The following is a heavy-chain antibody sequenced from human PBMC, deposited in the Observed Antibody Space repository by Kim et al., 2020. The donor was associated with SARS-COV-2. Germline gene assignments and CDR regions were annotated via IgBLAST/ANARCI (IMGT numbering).Heavy chain of an antibody. CDR2: GGT. V-gene: IGHV1-46*01. D-gene: IGHD2-21*01. J-gene: IGHJ4*02. Sequence: GGTGYAQKFQGRITITRDTSTSTVYLELSSLRSEDTAVYYCAREANSADYWGQGTLVTVSS. CDR3: AREANSADY.